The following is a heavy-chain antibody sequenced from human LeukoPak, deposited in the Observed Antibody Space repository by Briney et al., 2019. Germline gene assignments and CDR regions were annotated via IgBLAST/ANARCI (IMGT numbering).Heavy chain of an antibody. D-gene: IGHD3-22*01. Sequence: GGSLRLSCAASGFTFSSHAMSWVRRAPGKGLEWVSDISGSGGLTYYVDSVKGRFTISRDNSKNTLYLQMNSLRAEDTAVYYCAKEDRVDSSGYSDYWGQGTLVTV. V-gene: IGHV3-23*01. J-gene: IGHJ4*02. CDR3: AKEDRVDSSGYSDY. CDR1: GFTFSSHA. CDR2: ISGSGGLT.